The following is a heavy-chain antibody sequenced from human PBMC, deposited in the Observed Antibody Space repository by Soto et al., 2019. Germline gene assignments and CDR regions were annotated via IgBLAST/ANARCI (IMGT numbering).Heavy chain of an antibody. Sequence: QPQLQESGPGLVKASETLSLTCTVSGGSISSRSYYWGWIRQPPGKGLEGIGNIYYSGSTYYNPSLRSRVTISGDTSRNQFSLKLSSVSAADTAVYYCVGAPAGSSTWKSPLDYWGQGSLVTVSS. J-gene: IGHJ4*02. CDR2: IYYSGST. CDR1: GGSISSRSYY. CDR3: VGAPAGSSTWKSPLDY. D-gene: IGHD6-13*01. V-gene: IGHV4-39*01.